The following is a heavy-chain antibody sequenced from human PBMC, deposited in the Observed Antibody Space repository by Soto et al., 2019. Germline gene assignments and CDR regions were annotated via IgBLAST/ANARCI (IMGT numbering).Heavy chain of an antibody. CDR1: GFSFSTYA. V-gene: IGHV3-23*01. CDR2: ISGSGDRT. Sequence: GGSLRLSCAASGFSFSTYAISWVRQAPGKGLEWVSTISGSGDRTYQADSVKGRFTISRDNSKNTLYLQMNSLRVEDTAVYYCAKTQPTPHDHFSHGLDVWGQGTTVTVSS. J-gene: IGHJ6*02. CDR3: AKTQPTPHDHFSHGLDV.